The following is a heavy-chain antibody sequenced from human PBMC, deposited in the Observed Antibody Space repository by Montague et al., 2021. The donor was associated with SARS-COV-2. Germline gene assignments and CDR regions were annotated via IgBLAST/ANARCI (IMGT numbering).Heavy chain of an antibody. CDR3: TRLGWGYSDGLDY. CDR2: IKQDGSEK. CDR1: GFTFSSYR. J-gene: IGHJ4*02. Sequence: SLRLSCAASGFTFSSYRMSWVRQAPGKGLEWVANIKQDGSEKYYVDSVKGRFSISRDNAKNSLYLQMSSLRAEDTAMYYCTRLGWGYSDGLDYWGQGTLVTVSS. V-gene: IGHV3-7*03. D-gene: IGHD5-18*01.